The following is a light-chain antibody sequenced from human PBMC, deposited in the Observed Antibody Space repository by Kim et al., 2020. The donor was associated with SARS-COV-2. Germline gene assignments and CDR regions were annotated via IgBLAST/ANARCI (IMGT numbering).Light chain of an antibody. Sequence: DIQMTQSPSSLSASVGDRVTISCRASQSISKSLNWYQQQPGKAPELLIYAASSLQSGVPSRFSGSGSGTDFTLTINSLQPEDSATYYCQQSHSNPLTFGGGTKVEIK. CDR2: AAS. CDR3: QQSHSNPLT. J-gene: IGKJ4*01. V-gene: IGKV1-39*01. CDR1: QSISKS.